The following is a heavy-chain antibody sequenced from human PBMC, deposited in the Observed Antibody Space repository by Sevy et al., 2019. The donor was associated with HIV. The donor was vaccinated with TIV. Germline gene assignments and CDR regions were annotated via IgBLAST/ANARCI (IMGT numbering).Heavy chain of an antibody. J-gene: IGHJ4*02. Sequence: GGSLRLSCTGSGFTFGDYAMSCFRQAPGMGLEWVGFIRSKDYGGATEYAASVKGRFTISRDDSKSIADLQMNSLKTEYTAVYYCTRGYHYHSSGYSDYWGQGTSVTVSS. CDR2: IRSKDYGGAT. V-gene: IGHV3-49*03. CDR1: GFTFGDYA. CDR3: TRGYHYHSSGYSDY. D-gene: IGHD3-22*01.